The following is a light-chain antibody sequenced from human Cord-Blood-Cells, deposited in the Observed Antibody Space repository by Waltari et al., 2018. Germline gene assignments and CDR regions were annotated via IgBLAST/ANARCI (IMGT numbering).Light chain of an antibody. CDR2: RDS. V-gene: IGLV3-9*01. Sequence: SYELTQPLSVSVALGQTARITCGGNTIGNKNVHGYQQKPGRAPGLVIHRDSNRPSGIPERFSGSNSGNTATLTISRAQAGDEADYYCQVWDSSTAWVFGGGTKLTVL. CDR1: TIGNKN. CDR3: QVWDSSTAWV. J-gene: IGLJ3*02.